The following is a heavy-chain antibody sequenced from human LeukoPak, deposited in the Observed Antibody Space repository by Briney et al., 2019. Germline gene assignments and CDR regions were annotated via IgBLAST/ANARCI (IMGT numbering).Heavy chain of an antibody. D-gene: IGHD6-13*01. CDR3: ARNIDGAAAGYNWFDP. CDR2: INHSGST. Sequence: SETLSLTCAVYGGSFSGYYWSWIRQPPGKGLEWIGEINHSGSTNYNPSLKSRVTISVDTSKNQFSLKLSSVTAADTAVYYCARNIDGAAAGYNWFDPWGQGTLVTVSS. CDR1: GGSFSGYY. V-gene: IGHV4-34*01. J-gene: IGHJ5*02.